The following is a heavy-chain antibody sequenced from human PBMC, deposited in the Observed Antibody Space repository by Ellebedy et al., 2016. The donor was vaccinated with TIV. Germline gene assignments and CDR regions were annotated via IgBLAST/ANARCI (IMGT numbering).Heavy chain of an antibody. V-gene: IGHV4-34*01. CDR3: AIMGYCSSASCYGIPR. CDR1: GGSFSDYW. CDR2: IHHSGST. D-gene: IGHD2-2*01. Sequence: SETLSLTCGVHGGSFSDYWWTWIRQPPGMGLEWIGEIHHSGSTKYNPSLKSRVIISVDTSKSQFSLTLKSMTAADTAVYYCAIMGYCSSASCYGIPRWGQGTLLTVSS. J-gene: IGHJ4*02.